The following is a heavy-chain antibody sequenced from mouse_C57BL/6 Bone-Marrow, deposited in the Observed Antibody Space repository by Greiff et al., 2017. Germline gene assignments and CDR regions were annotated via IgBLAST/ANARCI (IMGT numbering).Heavy chain of an antibody. Sequence: EVMLVESGGDLVKPGGSLKLSCAASGFTFSSYAMSWVRQTPEKRLEWVATISDGGSYTYYPDNVKGRFTISRDNAKNNLYLQMSHLKSEDTAMYYCARDGRLPAWFAYWGQGTLVTVSA. D-gene: IGHD2-4*01. V-gene: IGHV5-4*01. J-gene: IGHJ3*01. CDR2: ISDGGSYT. CDR1: GFTFSSYA. CDR3: ARDGRLPAWFAY.